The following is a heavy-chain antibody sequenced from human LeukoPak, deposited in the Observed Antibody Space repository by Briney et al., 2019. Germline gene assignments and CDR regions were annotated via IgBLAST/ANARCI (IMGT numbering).Heavy chain of an antibody. V-gene: IGHV4-34*01. J-gene: IGHJ4*02. CDR2: INHSGST. CDR1: GGSFSGYH. D-gene: IGHD6-13*01. Sequence: SETLSLTCAVYGGSFSGYHWSWIRQPPGKGLEWIGEINHSGSTNYNPSLKSRVTISVDTSKNQFSLKLSSVTAADTAVYYCARAGAQQQLVDYWGQGTLATVSS. CDR3: ARAGAQQQLVDY.